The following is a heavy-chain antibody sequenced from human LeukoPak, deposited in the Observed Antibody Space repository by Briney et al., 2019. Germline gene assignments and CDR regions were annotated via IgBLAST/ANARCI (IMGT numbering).Heavy chain of an antibody. J-gene: IGHJ5*02. CDR1: GGSISSSSYY. CDR3: ARRTGGYTVNWFDP. CDR2: IYYSGST. Sequence: SETLSLTCTVSGGSISSSSYYWGWIRQPPGKGLEWIGSIYYSGSTYYNPSLKSRVTISVDTSKNQFSLKLSSVTAADTAVYYCARRTGGYTVNWFDPWGQGTLVTVSS. V-gene: IGHV4-39*01. D-gene: IGHD3-22*01.